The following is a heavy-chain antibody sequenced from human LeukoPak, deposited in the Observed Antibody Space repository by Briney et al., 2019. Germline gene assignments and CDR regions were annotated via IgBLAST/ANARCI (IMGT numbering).Heavy chain of an antibody. CDR2: INPDSGGT. CDR3: ARAGSSGYYLSYLQH. V-gene: IGHV1-2*02. CDR1: GYTFTGYY. J-gene: IGHJ1*01. Sequence: SVTLRCSASGYTFTGYYINWGRLAPGQGLEWLGWINPDSGGTNYAQKFQGRVTMTRDPSISTAYMELSRLRSDDTAVYYCARAGSSGYYLSYLQHWG. D-gene: IGHD3-22*01.